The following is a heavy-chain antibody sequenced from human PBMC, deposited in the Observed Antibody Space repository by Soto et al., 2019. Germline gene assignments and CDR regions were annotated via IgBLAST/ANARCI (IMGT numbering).Heavy chain of an antibody. CDR3: ARDLASSGWSNWFDP. J-gene: IGHJ5*02. CDR2: IYHSGST. V-gene: IGHV4-38-2*02. D-gene: IGHD6-19*01. Sequence: SETLSLTCAVSGYSISSGYYWGWIRQPPGKGLEWIGSIYHSGSTYYNPSLKSRVTISVDTSKNQFSLKLSSVAAADTAVYYCARDLASSGWSNWFDPWGQGTLVTVSS. CDR1: GYSISSGYY.